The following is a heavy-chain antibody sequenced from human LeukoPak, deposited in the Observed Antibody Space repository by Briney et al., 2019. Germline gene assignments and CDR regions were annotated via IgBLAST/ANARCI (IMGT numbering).Heavy chain of an antibody. CDR2: ISYDGNNK. CDR1: GFTFSSYA. V-gene: IGHV3-30-3*01. D-gene: IGHD6-19*01. CDR3: ARDIQWLEYFDY. J-gene: IGHJ4*02. Sequence: GGSLRLSCAASGFTFSSYAMHWVRQAPGKGLEWVAVISYDGNNKYYADSVEGRFTISRDNSKNTLYLQMNSLRAEDTAVYYCARDIQWLEYFDYWGQGTLVTVSS.